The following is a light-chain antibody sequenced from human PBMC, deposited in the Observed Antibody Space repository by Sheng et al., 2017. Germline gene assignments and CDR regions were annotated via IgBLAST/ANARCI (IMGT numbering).Light chain of an antibody. CDR1: QGISIW. V-gene: IGKV1D-16*01. J-gene: IGKJ5*01. CDR3: QQYSTYPFT. CDR2: GAS. Sequence: DIQMTQSPSSLPASVGDRVTITCRASQGISIWLAWYQQKPGKAPRSLIYGASNLLSGVPSRFSGSGSGTDFSLTINSLQPEDFATYYCQQYSTYPFTLGQGTRLEIK.